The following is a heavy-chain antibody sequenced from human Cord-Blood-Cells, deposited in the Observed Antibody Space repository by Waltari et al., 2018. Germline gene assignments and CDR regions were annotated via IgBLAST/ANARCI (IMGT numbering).Heavy chain of an antibody. Sequence: QVQLQESGPGLVKPSQTLSLTCTVSGGSISRGSYYWSWIRQPAGKGLAWIGYIYTSGSTNYNPSLKSRVTISVDTSKNQFSLKLSSVTAADTAVYYCARGAIFGVVIDYWGQGTLVTVSS. CDR3: ARGAIFGVVIDY. V-gene: IGHV4-61*09. J-gene: IGHJ4*02. D-gene: IGHD3-3*01. CDR2: IYTSGST. CDR1: GGSISRGSYY.